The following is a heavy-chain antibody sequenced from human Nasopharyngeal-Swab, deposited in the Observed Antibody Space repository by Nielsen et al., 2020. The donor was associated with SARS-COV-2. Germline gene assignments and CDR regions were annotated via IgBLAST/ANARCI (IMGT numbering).Heavy chain of an antibody. CDR1: GFTFNSHW. Sequence: GGSLRLSCAASGFTFNSHWMTWVRQAPGKGLEWVAHIKEDGSAIFYVDPVRGRFTISRDNAKNSLYLQMNFLRAEDTAVYYCARVSTGTLDYWGQGSLVTVSS. V-gene: IGHV3-7*01. J-gene: IGHJ4*02. CDR3: ARVSTGTLDY. CDR2: IKEDGSAI. D-gene: IGHD1-1*01.